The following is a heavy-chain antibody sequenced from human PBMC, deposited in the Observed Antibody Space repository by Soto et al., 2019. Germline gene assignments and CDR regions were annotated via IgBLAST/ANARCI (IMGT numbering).Heavy chain of an antibody. J-gene: IGHJ6*02. CDR3: VREGAVTIFGVVIGMDV. Sequence: QVQLVESGGGVVQPGRSLRLSCAASGFTFSSYAMHWVRQARGKGLEWVAVISYDGSNKYYADSVKGRFTISRDNSKNTLYLQMNSLRAEDTAVYYCVREGAVTIFGVVIGMDVWGQGTTVTVSS. CDR1: GFTFSSYA. D-gene: IGHD3-3*01. CDR2: ISYDGSNK. V-gene: IGHV3-30-3*01.